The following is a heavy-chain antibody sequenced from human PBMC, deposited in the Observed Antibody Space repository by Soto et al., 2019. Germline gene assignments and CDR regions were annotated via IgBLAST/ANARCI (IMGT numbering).Heavy chain of an antibody. CDR1: GGTVSSYT. Sequence: ASVKVSCKASGGTVSSYTISWVRQAPGQGLEWMGRIIPILGIANYAQKFQGRVTITADKSTSTAYMELSSLRSEDTAVYYCAREVCSGGSCGVFGYYYMDVWGKGTTVTVSS. CDR3: AREVCSGGSCGVFGYYYMDV. D-gene: IGHD2-15*01. V-gene: IGHV1-69*04. CDR2: IIPILGIA. J-gene: IGHJ6*03.